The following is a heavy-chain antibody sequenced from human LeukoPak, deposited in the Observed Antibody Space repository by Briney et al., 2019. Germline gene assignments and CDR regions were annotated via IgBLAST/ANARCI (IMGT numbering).Heavy chain of an antibody. J-gene: IGHJ4*02. CDR1: GFTFSSYW. CDR3: ARARRGYSGGPYYFDY. V-gene: IGHV3-7*01. D-gene: IGHD5-12*01. Sequence: GGSLRLSRAASGFTFSSYWMSWVRQAPGKGLEWVANIKQDGSEKYYVDSVKGRFTISRDNAKNSLYLQMNSLRAEDTAVYYCARARRGYSGGPYYFDYWGQGTLVTVSS. CDR2: IKQDGSEK.